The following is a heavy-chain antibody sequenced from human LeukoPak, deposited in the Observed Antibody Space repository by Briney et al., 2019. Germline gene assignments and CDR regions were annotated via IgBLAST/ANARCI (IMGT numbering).Heavy chain of an antibody. CDR2: MYHSGST. V-gene: IGHV4-38-2*01. J-gene: IGHJ3*01. D-gene: IGHD1-1*01. CDR1: GYSISIGHY. Sequence: SETLSLTCGVSGYSISIGHYWGWIRQPPGKGLEWIGSMYHSGSTYFNPSPKSRVSISVDTSKNQFSLTLRSVTAADTAVYFCARVSGSGTALDAFDVWGQGTMVIVSS. CDR3: ARVSGSGTALDAFDV.